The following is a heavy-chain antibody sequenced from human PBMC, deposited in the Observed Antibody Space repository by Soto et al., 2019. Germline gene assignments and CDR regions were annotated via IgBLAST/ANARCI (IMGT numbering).Heavy chain of an antibody. Sequence: EVQLVESGGGLVKPGGSLRLSCAASGFTFSSYSMNWVRQAPGKGLEWVSSISSSSSYIYYADSMKGRFTISRDNAKNSLYLQMNSLRAEDTAVYYCAGTTVTTGLYAFDIWGQGTMVTVSS. D-gene: IGHD4-17*01. J-gene: IGHJ3*02. CDR1: GFTFSSYS. CDR2: ISSSSSYI. V-gene: IGHV3-21*01. CDR3: AGTTVTTGLYAFDI.